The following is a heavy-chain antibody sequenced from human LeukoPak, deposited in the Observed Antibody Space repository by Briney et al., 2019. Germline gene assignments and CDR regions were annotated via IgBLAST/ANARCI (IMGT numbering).Heavy chain of an antibody. J-gene: IGHJ4*02. V-gene: IGHV3-48*04. CDR2: ISSSGSTI. CDR3: ARESTRSVDY. D-gene: IGHD6-25*01. CDR1: GFTFSSYS. Sequence: HPGGSLRLSCAASGFTFSSYSMNWVRQAPGKGLEWVSYISSSGSTIDYADSVKGRFTISRDNAKNSLYLQMNSLRAEDTAMYYCARESTRSVDYWGQGTLVTVSS.